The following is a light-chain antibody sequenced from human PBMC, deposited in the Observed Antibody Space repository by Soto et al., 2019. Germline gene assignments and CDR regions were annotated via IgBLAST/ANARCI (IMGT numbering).Light chain of an antibody. CDR2: DAS. CDR3: QQRDNLPLT. V-gene: IGKV1-33*01. Sequence: DIQVTQSPPTLCASVGDRVTITCQASQDISNYLNWYQQKPGKAPKLLIYDASNLETGVPSRFSGTGSGTHFTFTISRLQPEDVDTYCCQQRDNLPLTFGGGTKVDI. J-gene: IGKJ4*01. CDR1: QDISNY.